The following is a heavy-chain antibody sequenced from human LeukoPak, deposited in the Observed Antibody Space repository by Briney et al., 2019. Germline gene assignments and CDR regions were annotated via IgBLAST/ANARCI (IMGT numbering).Heavy chain of an antibody. CDR3: ARDRKYYYHMDV. J-gene: IGHJ6*03. CDR2: IYHSGST. D-gene: IGHD1-14*01. Sequence: ETLSLTCTVSGGSISSGTYYWGWIRQPPGKGLEWIGSIYHSGSTYYNPSLKSRVTISVDTSKNQFSLKLSSLTAADTAVYYCARDRKYYYHMDVWGKGTTVTVSS. CDR1: GGSISSGTYY. V-gene: IGHV4-39*07.